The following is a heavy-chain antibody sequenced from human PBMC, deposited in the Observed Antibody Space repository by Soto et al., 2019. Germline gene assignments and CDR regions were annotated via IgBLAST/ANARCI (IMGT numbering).Heavy chain of an antibody. Sequence: QVQLVQSGAEVKKPGASVKVSCTASGYTFTTYYIHWVRQAPGQGLEWVGWINPNSGDTKYAQKFHGCVPLTRDMSINTAFMEVSRLTSDATAVYYCASEIRSGYYKYSYFDLWCRGTLITVSS. D-gene: IGHD3-3*01. CDR1: GYTFTTYY. V-gene: IGHV1-2*04. CDR2: INPNSGDT. CDR3: ASEIRSGYYKYSYFDL. J-gene: IGHJ2*01.